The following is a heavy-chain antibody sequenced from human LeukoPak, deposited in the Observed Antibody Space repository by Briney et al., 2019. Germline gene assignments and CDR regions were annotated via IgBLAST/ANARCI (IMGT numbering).Heavy chain of an antibody. Sequence: GGSLRLSCAASGFTFSSDWMSWVRQAPGKGLEWVANIKQDGSEKYYVDSVKGRFTISRDNAKNSLYLHMNSLRAEDTAVYYCARETSYGEMFDYWGQGTLVTVSS. J-gene: IGHJ4*02. V-gene: IGHV3-7*01. D-gene: IGHD4-17*01. CDR2: IKQDGSEK. CDR3: ARETSYGEMFDY. CDR1: GFTFSSDW.